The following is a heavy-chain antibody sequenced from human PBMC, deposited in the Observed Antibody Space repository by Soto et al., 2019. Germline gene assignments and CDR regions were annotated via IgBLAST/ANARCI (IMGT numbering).Heavy chain of an antibody. V-gene: IGHV3-30-3*01. D-gene: IGHD3-10*01. CDR3: ARDYASLPPLGMVRGPEAGDYYYGMDV. J-gene: IGHJ6*02. CDR2: ISYDGSNK. Sequence: QVQLVESGGGVVQPGRSLRLSCAASGFTFSSYAMHWVRQAPGKGLEWVAVISYDGSNKYYADSVKGRFTISRDNSKKTLYLQMNSLRAEDTAVYYCARDYASLPPLGMVRGPEAGDYYYGMDVWGQGTTVTVSS. CDR1: GFTFSSYA.